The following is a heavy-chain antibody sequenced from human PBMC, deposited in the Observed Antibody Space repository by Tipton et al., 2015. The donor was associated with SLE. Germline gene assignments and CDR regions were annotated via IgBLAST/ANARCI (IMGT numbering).Heavy chain of an antibody. CDR2: ISSSSSYT. D-gene: IGHD3-10*01. Sequence: GSLRLSCAASGFTFSDYYMSWIRQAPGKGLEWVSYISSSSSYTNYADSVKGRFTISRDNSKNTLYLQMNSLRAEDTAVYYCAKDLGVPSDYWGQGTLVTVSS. V-gene: IGHV3-11*05. CDR1: GFTFSDYY. CDR3: AKDLGVPSDY. J-gene: IGHJ4*02.